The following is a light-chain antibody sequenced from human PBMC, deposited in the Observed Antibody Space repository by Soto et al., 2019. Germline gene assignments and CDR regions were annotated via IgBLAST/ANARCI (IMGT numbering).Light chain of an antibody. CDR3: QQRSSVIT. CDR1: QSVTSH. V-gene: IGKV3-11*01. Sequence: EVVLTQSPASLSLSAGERATISCRASQSVTSHLAWYQQKPGQAPRLLIYDATKRETGIPARFSGNGFGTYFTLTISSLEPDDVAVYYCQQRSSVITFGQGTRLDIK. J-gene: IGKJ5*01. CDR2: DAT.